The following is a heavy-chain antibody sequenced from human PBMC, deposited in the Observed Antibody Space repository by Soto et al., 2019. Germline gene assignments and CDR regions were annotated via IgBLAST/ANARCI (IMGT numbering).Heavy chain of an antibody. Sequence: PSETLSLTCAVSGGSISSYYWSWIRQPPGKGLEWIGYIYYSGSTNYNPSLKSRVTISVDTSKNQFSLKLSSVTAADTAVYYCARAPGYSYGYGYWGQGTLVTVSS. CDR2: IYYSGST. J-gene: IGHJ4*02. CDR3: ARAPGYSYGYGY. CDR1: GGSISSYY. V-gene: IGHV4-59*01. D-gene: IGHD5-18*01.